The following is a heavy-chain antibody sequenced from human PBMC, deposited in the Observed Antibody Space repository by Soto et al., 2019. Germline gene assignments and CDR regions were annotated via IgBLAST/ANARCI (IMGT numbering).Heavy chain of an antibody. CDR3: AKESYYDSSDYNAFDI. V-gene: IGHV3-23*01. J-gene: IGHJ3*02. CDR1: GFTFSSYA. D-gene: IGHD3-22*01. CDR2: ISGSGGST. Sequence: GGSLRLSCAASGFTFSSYAMSWVRQAPGKGLEWVSAISGSGGSTYYADSVKGRFTISRDSSKNMLYLQMNSLRAEDTAIYYCAKESYYDSSDYNAFDIWGQGTMVTVSS.